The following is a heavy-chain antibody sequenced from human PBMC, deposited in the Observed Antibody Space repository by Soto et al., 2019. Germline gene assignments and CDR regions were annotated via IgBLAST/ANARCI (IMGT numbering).Heavy chain of an antibody. CDR3: GRRFLSPNWFDP. V-gene: IGHV2-5*01. CDR1: GFSLSTSGVG. CDR2: IYWNDDK. D-gene: IGHD3-16*01. J-gene: IGHJ5*02. Sequence: SGPTLVNPTQTPTLTCTFSGFSLSTSGVGVGWIRQPPGKALEWLALIYWNDDKRYSPSLKSRLTITKDTSKNQVVLTMTHMDPVDTATYYCGRRFLSPNWFDPWGQGTLVTVAS.